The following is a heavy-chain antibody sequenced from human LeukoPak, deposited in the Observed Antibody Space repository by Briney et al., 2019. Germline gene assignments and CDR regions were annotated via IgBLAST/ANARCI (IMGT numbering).Heavy chain of an antibody. J-gene: IGHJ4*02. D-gene: IGHD2-15*01. V-gene: IGHV3-7*05. CDR1: GFTFSSYW. CDR2: IKQDGSDK. CDR3: ARSLGYCSGGSCFPFDY. Sequence: GGSLRLSCAASGFTFSSYWMTWVRQAPGKGLEWVANIKQDGSDKYYVVSVKGRFTVSRDNAKNSLYLQMNSLRAEDTAVYYCARSLGYCSGGSCFPFDYWGQGTLVTVSS.